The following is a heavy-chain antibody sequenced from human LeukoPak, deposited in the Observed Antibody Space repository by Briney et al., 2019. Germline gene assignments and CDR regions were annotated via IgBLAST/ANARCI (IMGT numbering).Heavy chain of an antibody. D-gene: IGHD3-10*01. CDR3: ARDRTLFVLDY. V-gene: IGHV4-34*01. CDR1: GGSFSGYY. CDR2: INHSGST. Sequence: SETLSLTSAVYGGSFSGYYWSWIRQPPGKGLEWIGEINHSGSTNYNPSLKSRVTISVDTSKNQFSLKLSSVTAADTAVYYCARDRTLFVLDYWGQGTLVTVSS. J-gene: IGHJ4*02.